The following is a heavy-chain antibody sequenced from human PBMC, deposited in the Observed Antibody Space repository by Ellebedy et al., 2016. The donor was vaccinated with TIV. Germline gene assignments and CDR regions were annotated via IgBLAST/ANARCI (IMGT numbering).Heavy chain of an antibody. Sequence: AASVKVSCKASGYTFTSYYMHWVRQAPGQGLAWMGIINPSGCSTSYAQKFQGRVTMTRDTSTSTVYMELSSLRSEDTAVYYCASPRTHGRGRVYYYGMDVWGQGTTVTVSS. CDR1: GYTFTSYY. CDR3: ASPRTHGRGRVYYYGMDV. D-gene: IGHD3-16*01. CDR2: INPSGCST. V-gene: IGHV1-46*01. J-gene: IGHJ6*02.